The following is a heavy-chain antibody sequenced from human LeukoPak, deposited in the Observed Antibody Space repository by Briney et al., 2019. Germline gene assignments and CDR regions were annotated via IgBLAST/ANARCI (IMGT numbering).Heavy chain of an antibody. CDR3: ARAPVRGAVAGVDY. Sequence: GGSLRLSCAASGFTFNNYAMHWVRQAPGKGLEWVAAVTYDGNNQYYADSVKGRFTVSRDNSRSTVSLQMDSLRGEDTAIYYCARAPVRGAVAGVDYWGQGTLVTVSS. J-gene: IGHJ4*02. CDR2: VTYDGNNQ. D-gene: IGHD6-19*01. CDR1: GFTFNNYA. V-gene: IGHV3-30-3*01.